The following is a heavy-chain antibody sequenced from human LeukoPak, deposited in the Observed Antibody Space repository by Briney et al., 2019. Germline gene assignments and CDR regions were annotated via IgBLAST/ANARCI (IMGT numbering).Heavy chain of an antibody. D-gene: IGHD3-22*01. Sequence: GGSLRLSCAASGFTFSSYGMHWVRQAPGKGLEWVAVISYDGSNKYYADSVKGRFTISRDNSKNTLYLQMNSLRAKDTAVYYCAKREHYDSSGYFPDYWGQGTLVTVSS. CDR1: GFTFSSYG. V-gene: IGHV3-30*18. CDR2: ISYDGSNK. CDR3: AKREHYDSSGYFPDY. J-gene: IGHJ4*02.